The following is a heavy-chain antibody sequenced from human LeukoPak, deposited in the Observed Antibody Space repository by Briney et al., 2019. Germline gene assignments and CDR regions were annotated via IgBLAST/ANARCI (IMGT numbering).Heavy chain of an antibody. Sequence: SETLSLTCAVSGGSISSGDFSWSWIRQPPGKGLEWIGYMYHNGSTYCNPSLKSRVTISVDRSKNQFSLKLSSVTAADTAVYYCARHDILPGTHDAFDIWGRGTMVTVSS. J-gene: IGHJ3*02. CDR2: MYHNGST. D-gene: IGHD3-9*01. CDR3: ARHDILPGTHDAFDI. CDR1: GGSISSGDFS. V-gene: IGHV4-30-2*01.